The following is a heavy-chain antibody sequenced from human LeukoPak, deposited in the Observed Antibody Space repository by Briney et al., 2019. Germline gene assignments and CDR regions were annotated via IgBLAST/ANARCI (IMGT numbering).Heavy chain of an antibody. D-gene: IGHD2-2*01. Sequence: GESLKISCQGSGYSFTTYWIAWVRQMPGKGQEWMGIIYPGDSDTRYSPSFQGQVTISADKSISTAYLQWSSLKASDTAMYYCVRKGYCATTRCYYGLDVWGKGTTVTVSS. V-gene: IGHV5-51*01. J-gene: IGHJ6*04. CDR1: GYSFTTYW. CDR2: IYPGDSDT. CDR3: VRKGYCATTRCYYGLDV.